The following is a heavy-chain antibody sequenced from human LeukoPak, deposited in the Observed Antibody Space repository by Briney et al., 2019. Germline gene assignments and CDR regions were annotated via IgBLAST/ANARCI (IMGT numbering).Heavy chain of an antibody. V-gene: IGHV3-64D*06. CDR3: VKGMGGTLYYFDY. Sequence: GGSLRLSCSASGFTFSSYAMHWVRQAPGKGLEYVSAISSNGGSTYYGNSVKGRFTISRDSSKNTLYLQMSSLRAEDTAVYYCVKGMGGTLYYFDYWGQGTLVTVSS. CDR2: ISSNGGST. D-gene: IGHD1-26*01. J-gene: IGHJ4*02. CDR1: GFTFSSYA.